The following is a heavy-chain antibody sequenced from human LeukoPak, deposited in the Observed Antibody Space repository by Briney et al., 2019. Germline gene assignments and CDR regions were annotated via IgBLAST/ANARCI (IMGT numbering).Heavy chain of an antibody. CDR3: ARAGYTISSYRFDY. Sequence: SETLSLNCSVSGGSINSYWWSWIRQPAGKRLEFIGRIYTTGRTNYNPSLKSRVSMSVDTSKNKFSLELRSVTAADTAVYFCARAGYTISSYRFDYWGQGALVTVSS. CDR2: IYTTGRT. CDR1: GGSINSYW. J-gene: IGHJ4*02. V-gene: IGHV4-4*07. D-gene: IGHD3-16*02.